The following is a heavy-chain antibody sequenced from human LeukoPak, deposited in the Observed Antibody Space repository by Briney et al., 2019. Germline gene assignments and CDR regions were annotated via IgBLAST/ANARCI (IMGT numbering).Heavy chain of an antibody. CDR3: ARDESVRLRFLEWPTYFDY. J-gene: IGHJ4*02. CDR2: ISYDGSNK. Sequence: PGGSLRLSCAASGFTFSSYAMHWARQAPGKGLEWVAVISYDGSNKYYADSVKGRFTISRDNSKNTLYLQMNSLRAEDTAVYYCARDESVRLRFLEWPTYFDYWGQGTLVTVSS. V-gene: IGHV3-30-3*01. D-gene: IGHD3-3*01. CDR1: GFTFSSYA.